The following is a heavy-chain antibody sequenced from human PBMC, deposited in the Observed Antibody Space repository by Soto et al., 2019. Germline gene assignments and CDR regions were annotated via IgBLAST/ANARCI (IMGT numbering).Heavy chain of an antibody. D-gene: IGHD3-16*01. Sequence: QVQLQESGPGLVKPSQTLSLTCTVSGGSISSGGYYWSWIRQHPGKGLEWIGYIDYSGSTYYNPSLKSRVTISVDPCKNQFSLKLSSVTDADTAVYYCAREGGGVRGRGYYYYGMDVWGQGTTVTVSS. V-gene: IGHV4-31*03. J-gene: IGHJ6*02. CDR2: IDYSGST. CDR1: GGSISSGGYY. CDR3: AREGGGVRGRGYYYYGMDV.